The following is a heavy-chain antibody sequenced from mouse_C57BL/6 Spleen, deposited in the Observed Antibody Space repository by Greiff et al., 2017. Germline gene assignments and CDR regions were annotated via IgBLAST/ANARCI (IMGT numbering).Heavy chain of an antibody. V-gene: IGHV1-5*01. J-gene: IGHJ3*01. CDR2: IYPGNSAT. CDR3: TREGILTPFAY. D-gene: IGHD4-1*01. CDR1: GYTFTSYW. Sequence: EVQLQQSGTVLARPGASVTMSCKTSGYTFTSYWMHWVKQRPGQGLEWIGAIYPGNSATSYNQQFKGKAKLTAVTSSSPAYMEISSLTNEDAAVYDCTREGILTPFAYWGQGTLVTVSA.